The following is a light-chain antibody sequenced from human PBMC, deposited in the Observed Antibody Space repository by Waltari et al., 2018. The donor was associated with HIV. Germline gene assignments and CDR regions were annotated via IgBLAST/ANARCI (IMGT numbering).Light chain of an antibody. CDR3: CSYAGSSTHV. V-gene: IGLV2-23*02. Sequence: QSALTQPASVSGSPGQSITISCAGTSSDVGSDNVVSWYQHHPGKAPKLMIYEISKRPSGVSNRFSGSKSGNTASLTISGLQAEDEADYYCCSYAGSSTHVFGTGTKVTVL. CDR2: EIS. CDR1: SSDVGSDNV. J-gene: IGLJ1*01.